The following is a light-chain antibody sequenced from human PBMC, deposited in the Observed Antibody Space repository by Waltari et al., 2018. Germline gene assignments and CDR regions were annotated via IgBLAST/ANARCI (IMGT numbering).Light chain of an antibody. Sequence: QSALTQPRSVSGSPGQSVTISCTGTSSDLGAYHFVPWYQHHPGKAPKLMIYDVTERPSGVPDRFFASKSGNTASLTISGLQPEDEADYYCFSYAGWYTLLGGGTKLTVL. J-gene: IGLJ2*01. CDR2: DVT. CDR3: FSYAGWYTL. V-gene: IGLV2-11*01. CDR1: SSDLGAYHF.